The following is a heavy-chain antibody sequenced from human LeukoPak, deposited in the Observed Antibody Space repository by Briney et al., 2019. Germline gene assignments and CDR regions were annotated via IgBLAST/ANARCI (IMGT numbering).Heavy chain of an antibody. V-gene: IGHV3-23*01. D-gene: IGHD4-17*01. Sequence: SGGSLRLSCAASGFTFSSYAMSWVRQAPGKGLEWVSAISGSGGSTYYADSVKGRFTISRDNSKNTLYLQMNSLRAEDTAVYYCAKDDDYGDYYYYGMDVWGQGTTVTVSS. J-gene: IGHJ6*02. CDR3: AKDDDYGDYYYYGMDV. CDR1: GFTFSSYA. CDR2: ISGSGGST.